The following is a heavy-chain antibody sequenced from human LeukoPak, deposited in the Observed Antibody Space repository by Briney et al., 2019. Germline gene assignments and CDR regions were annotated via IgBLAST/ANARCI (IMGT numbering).Heavy chain of an antibody. J-gene: IGHJ4*02. CDR1: SGFISSSNW. CDR3: ARGGLTFGGN. Sequence: PSETLSLTCAVSSGFISSSNWWSWVRQSPGKGLEWIGEISHSGNLNYNPSLKSRVTISIEKSKSQFSLRLTSVTAADTAVYYCARGGLTFGGNWGQGTLVTVSS. V-gene: IGHV4/OR15-8*02. CDR2: ISHSGNL. D-gene: IGHD3-16*01.